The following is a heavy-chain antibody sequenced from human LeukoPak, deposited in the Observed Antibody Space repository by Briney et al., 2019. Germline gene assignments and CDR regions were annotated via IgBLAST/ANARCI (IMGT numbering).Heavy chain of an antibody. V-gene: IGHV3-30*04. Sequence: GGSLRLSCAASGFTFSSYAMHWVRQAPGKGLEWVAVISYDGSNKYYADSVKGRFTISRDNSKNTLYLQMNSLRAEDTAVYYCARDKWPGYSYGFDYWGQGTLVTVSS. J-gene: IGHJ4*02. D-gene: IGHD5-18*01. CDR3: ARDKWPGYSYGFDY. CDR1: GFTFSSYA. CDR2: ISYDGSNK.